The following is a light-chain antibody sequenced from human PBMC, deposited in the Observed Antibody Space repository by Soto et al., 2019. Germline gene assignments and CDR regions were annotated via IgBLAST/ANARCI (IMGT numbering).Light chain of an antibody. V-gene: IGKV1-27*01. CDR2: AAS. J-gene: IGKJ5*01. Sequence: DIQMTQSPSSLSASVGDRVTITCRASQGISNYLAWYQQKPGKVPKLLIYAASTLQSGVPSRFSGSGSGTNFTLTISSLQPEDSATYYCQQSYSTPPFGQGTRLEIK. CDR1: QGISNY. CDR3: QQSYSTPP.